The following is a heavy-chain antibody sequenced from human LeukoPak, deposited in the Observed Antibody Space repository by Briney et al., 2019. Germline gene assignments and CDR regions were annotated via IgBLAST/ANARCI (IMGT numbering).Heavy chain of an antibody. CDR3: ARSRWVTMVRGRRNYYYGMDV. CDR2: INHSGST. V-gene: IGHV4-34*01. D-gene: IGHD3-10*01. J-gene: IGHJ6*02. Sequence: KASETLSLTCAVYGGSFSGYYWSWIRQPPGKGLEWIGEINHSGSTNYNPSLKSRVTISVDTSKNQFSLKLSSVTAADTAVYYCARSRWVTMVRGRRNYYYGMDVWGQGTTVAVSS. CDR1: GGSFSGYY.